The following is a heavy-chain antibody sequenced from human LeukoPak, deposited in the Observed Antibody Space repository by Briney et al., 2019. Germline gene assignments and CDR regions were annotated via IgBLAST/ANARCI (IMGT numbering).Heavy chain of an antibody. CDR3: AREPTRRGYSCIDY. J-gene: IGHJ4*02. Sequence: TLSLTCTVSGGSISSGGYYWSWIRQHPGKGLEWIGYIYYSGSTYYNPSHKSRVTISVDTSKNRFSLKLSSVTAADTAVYYCAREPTRRGYSCIDYWGQGTLVTVSS. CDR2: IYYSGST. V-gene: IGHV4-31*03. D-gene: IGHD5-18*01. CDR1: GGSISSGGYY.